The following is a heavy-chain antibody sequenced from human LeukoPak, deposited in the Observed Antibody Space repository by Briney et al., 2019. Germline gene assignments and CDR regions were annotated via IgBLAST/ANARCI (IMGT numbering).Heavy chain of an antibody. D-gene: IGHD3-22*01. CDR3: AKGPLYYYDSSGYYPLYFDY. CDR1: GFTFSSYA. Sequence: GGSLRLSCAASGFTFSSYAMHWVRQAPGKGLEWVAVISYDGSNKYYADSVKGRFTISRDNSKNTLYLQMNSLRAEDTAVYYCAKGPLYYYDSSGYYPLYFDYWGQGTLVTVSS. CDR2: ISYDGSNK. J-gene: IGHJ4*02. V-gene: IGHV3-30-3*01.